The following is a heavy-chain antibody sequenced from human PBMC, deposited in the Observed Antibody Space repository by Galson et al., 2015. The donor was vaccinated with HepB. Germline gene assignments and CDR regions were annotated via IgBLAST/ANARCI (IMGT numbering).Heavy chain of an antibody. D-gene: IGHD3-3*01. CDR1: GGTFSSYA. J-gene: IGHJ6*02. Sequence: SVKVSCKASGGTFSSYAISWVRQAPGQGLEWMGGIIPIFGIANYAQKFQGRVTITADESTSTAYMELSSLRSEDTAVYYCARDSRVTIFGVVIILDYGMDVWGQGTTVTVSS. CDR2: IIPIFGIA. CDR3: ARDSRVTIFGVVIILDYGMDV. V-gene: IGHV1-69*13.